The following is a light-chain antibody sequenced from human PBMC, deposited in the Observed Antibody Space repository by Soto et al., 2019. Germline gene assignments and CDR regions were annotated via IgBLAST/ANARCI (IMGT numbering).Light chain of an antibody. V-gene: IGLV2-14*02. CDR3: SSYTGTSPPLV. CDR2: EVS. J-gene: IGLJ3*02. CDR1: SSDVGSYNL. Sequence: QSVLTQPASVSGSPGQSITISCTGTSSDVGSYNLVSWYQQHPGKAPKLMISEVSNRPSGVSNRFSGSKSGNTASLTISGLQAEDEADYYCSSYTGTSPPLVFGGWTKLTFL.